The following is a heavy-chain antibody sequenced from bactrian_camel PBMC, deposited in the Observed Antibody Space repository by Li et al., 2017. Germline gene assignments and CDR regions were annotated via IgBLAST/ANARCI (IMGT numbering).Heavy chain of an antibody. Sequence: QLVESGGGLVQPGGSLRLSCAASGFEFTQYTMSWVRQAPGKGLEWVSSIYSDSSDSYYADSVKGRFTISRDNAKNTVYLQMNSLKPEDTAMYYCKAVAFGAQWCDGGWGQGTQVTVS. CDR1: GFEFTQYT. CDR3: KAVAFGAQWCDGG. D-gene: IGHD4*01. V-gene: IGHV3-2*01. CDR2: IYSDSSDS. J-gene: IGHJ4*01.